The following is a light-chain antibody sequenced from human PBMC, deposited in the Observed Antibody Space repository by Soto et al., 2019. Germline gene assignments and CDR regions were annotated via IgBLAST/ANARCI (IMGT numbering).Light chain of an antibody. V-gene: IGKV3-11*01. J-gene: IGKJ4*01. CDR3: QQRSNWPL. Sequence: EVVLTQSPATLSLSPGDTATLSCRASQSVSFYLAWYQQKPGQAPRLLMYDASTRATGIPARFSGSGSGTDFTLTISSLEPEDFAVYYCQQRSNWPLFGGRTKVEIK. CDR2: DAS. CDR1: QSVSFY.